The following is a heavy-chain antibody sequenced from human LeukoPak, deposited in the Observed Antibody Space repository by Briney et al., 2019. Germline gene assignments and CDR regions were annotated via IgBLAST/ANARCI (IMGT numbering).Heavy chain of an antibody. CDR3: ARAGIPWNPADC. CDR2: IRHSGST. J-gene: IGHJ4*02. Sequence: PSETLSLTCAVSVDSISDSDWWTWVRQPPGKGLEWIGEIRHSGSTNYSPSLKSRVTISIDKSKNQLSLKLSSVTAADTANYFCARAGIPWNPADCWGQGTLVIVSS. CDR1: VDSISDSDW. V-gene: IGHV4-4*02. D-gene: IGHD1-14*01.